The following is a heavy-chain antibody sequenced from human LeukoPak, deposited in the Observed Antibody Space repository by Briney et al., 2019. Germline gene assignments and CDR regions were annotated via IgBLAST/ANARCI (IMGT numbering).Heavy chain of an antibody. CDR1: GYTFTSYY. D-gene: IGHD2-2*01. J-gene: IGHJ4*02. CDR3: ARATGGAYCSSTSCSDAVYYFDY. Sequence: GASVKVSCKASGYTFTSYYMHWVRQAPGQGLEWMGIINPSGDSTSYAQKFQGRVTMTRDTSTSTVYMELSSLRSEDTAVYYCARATGGAYCSSTSCSDAVYYFDYWGQGTLVTVSS. V-gene: IGHV1-46*01. CDR2: INPSGDST.